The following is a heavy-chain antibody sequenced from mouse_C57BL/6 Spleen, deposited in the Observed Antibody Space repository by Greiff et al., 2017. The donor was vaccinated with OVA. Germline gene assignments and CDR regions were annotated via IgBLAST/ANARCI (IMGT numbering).Heavy chain of an antibody. CDR3: ARFDGSY. J-gene: IGHJ2*01. Sequence: QVQLQQSGAELVKPGASVKLSCKASGYTFTSYWMQWVKQRPGQGLEWIGEIDPSDSYTNYNQKFKGKATLTVDTSSSTAYMQLSSLTSEDSAVYYCARFDGSYWGQGTTLTVSS. D-gene: IGHD2-3*01. V-gene: IGHV1-50*01. CDR1: GYTFTSYW. CDR2: IDPSDSYT.